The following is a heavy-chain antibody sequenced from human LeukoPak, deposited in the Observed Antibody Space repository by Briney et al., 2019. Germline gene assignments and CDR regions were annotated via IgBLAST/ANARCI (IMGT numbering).Heavy chain of an antibody. D-gene: IGHD2-2*02. CDR1: GGSISSRSYY. CDR2: IHYSGSA. J-gene: IGHJ4*02. Sequence: NPSETLSLTCTVSGGSISSRSYYWGWIRQPPGKGLEWIGSIHYSGSAYYNPSLKSRLTISVDTSKNQFSLKLSSVTAADTAVYYCARDRRQGIPDYWGQGTLVTVSS. V-gene: IGHV4-39*07. CDR3: ARDRRQGIPDY.